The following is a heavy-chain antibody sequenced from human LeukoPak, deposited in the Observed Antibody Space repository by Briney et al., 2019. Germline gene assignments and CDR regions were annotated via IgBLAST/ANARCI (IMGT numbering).Heavy chain of an antibody. CDR3: ARVKGSYFDY. V-gene: IGHV3-48*01. CDR2: ISASGSNI. Sequence: PGGSLRLSCAASGFPLSSYSINWFRQAPGKGLEWVAYISASGSNIYYVDSVKGRFTVSRDNPKSSLFLQMNSPRAEDTAVYYCARVKGSYFDYWGQGALVTVPS. J-gene: IGHJ4*02. CDR1: GFPLSSYS. D-gene: IGHD2-15*01.